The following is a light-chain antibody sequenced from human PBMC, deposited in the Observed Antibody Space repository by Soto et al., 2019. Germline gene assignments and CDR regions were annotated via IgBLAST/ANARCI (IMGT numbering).Light chain of an antibody. V-gene: IGLV1-40*01. CDR3: HSYDSSLSAVV. J-gene: IGLJ3*02. CDR1: SSNIGAGYD. CDR2: SNN. Sequence: QSVLTQPPSVSGAPGQRGTISCTGTSSNIGAGYDVHWYQQLAGKAPTLLISSNNDRPSGVPDRFSGSKSGTLSSLAITGLQAYDEADYYCHSYDSSLSAVVFGGGTKLTVL.